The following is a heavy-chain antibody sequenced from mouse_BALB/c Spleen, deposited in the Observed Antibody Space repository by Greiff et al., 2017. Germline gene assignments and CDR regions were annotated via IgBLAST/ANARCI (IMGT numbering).Heavy chain of an antibody. Sequence: EVKLMESGGGLVQPGGSRKLSCAASGFTFSDYGMAWVRQAPGKGPEWVAFISNLAYSIYYADTVTGRFTISRENAKNTLYLEMSSLRSEDTAMYYCARRGNGYYAMDYWGQGTSVTVSS. CDR2: ISNLAYSI. J-gene: IGHJ4*01. CDR1: GFTFSDYG. V-gene: IGHV5-15*02. CDR3: ARRGNGYYAMDY.